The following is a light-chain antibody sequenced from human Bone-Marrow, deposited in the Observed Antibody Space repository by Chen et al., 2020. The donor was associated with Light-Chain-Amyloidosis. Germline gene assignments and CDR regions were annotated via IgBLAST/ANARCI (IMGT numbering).Light chain of an antibody. Sequence: SYVLTQHSSVSVAPGQPATIACGGNNLGSTSVHWYQQTPGPAPLLVVYDDSDRPSGIPERLSGSNSGNTATLTISRVEAGDEADYYCQVWDRSSDRPVFGGGTKLTVL. CDR2: DDS. J-gene: IGLJ3*02. V-gene: IGLV3-21*02. CDR3: QVWDRSSDRPV. CDR1: NLGSTS.